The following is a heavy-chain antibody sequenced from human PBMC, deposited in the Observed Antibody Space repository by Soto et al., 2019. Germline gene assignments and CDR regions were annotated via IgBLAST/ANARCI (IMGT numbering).Heavy chain of an antibody. CDR3: FRASVARRDLHAFSTRRTSDL. D-gene: IGHD5-12*01. Sequence: SENRYRKASGSSFTRSGINWVRQPPGQGLEWMGWISAYNGNTNYAQKLQGRVTMTTDTSTSTAYMELRSLRSDDTAVYYCFRASVARRDLHAFSTRRTSDL. CDR2: ISAYNGNT. J-gene: IGHJ2*01. V-gene: IGHV1-18*01. CDR1: GSSFTRSG.